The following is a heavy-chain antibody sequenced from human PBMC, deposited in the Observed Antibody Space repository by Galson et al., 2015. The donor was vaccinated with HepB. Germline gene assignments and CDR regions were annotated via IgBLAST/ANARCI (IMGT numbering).Heavy chain of an antibody. CDR2: IWYDGTNK. V-gene: IGHV3-33*01. D-gene: IGHD3-16*01. Sequence: SLRLSCAASGFTFSSYGMHWVRQAPGKGLEWVAVIWYDGTNKYYADSVKGRLTISRDNSKNTLYLQMNSLRAEDTAVYYCARASFKGGYYGMDVWGQGTTVTVSS. CDR3: ARASFKGGYYGMDV. CDR1: GFTFSSYG. J-gene: IGHJ6*02.